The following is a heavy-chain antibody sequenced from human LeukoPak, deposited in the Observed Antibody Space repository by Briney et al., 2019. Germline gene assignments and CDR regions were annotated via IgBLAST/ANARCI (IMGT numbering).Heavy chain of an antibody. J-gene: IGHJ4*02. CDR3: ARDNWGGGVFDY. V-gene: IGHV3-23*01. CDR2: ISGSGGST. Sequence: GGSLRLSCAASGFTFSSYAMSWVRQAPGKGLEWVSAISGSGGSTYADSVKGRFTISRDNSKNTLYLQINSLRAEDTAVYYCARDNWGGGVFDYWGQGTLVTVSS. D-gene: IGHD3-16*01. CDR1: GFTFSSYA.